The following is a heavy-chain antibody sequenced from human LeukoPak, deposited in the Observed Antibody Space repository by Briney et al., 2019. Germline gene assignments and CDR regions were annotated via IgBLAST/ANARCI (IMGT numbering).Heavy chain of an antibody. CDR3: ARGKKDGYNYGY. Sequence: PSETLSLTCAVYGGSFSGYYWSWIRQPPGKGLEWIGEINHSGSTNYNPSLKSRVTISVDTSKNQFSLKLSSVTAADTAVYYCARGKKDGYNYGYWGQGTLVTVSS. J-gene: IGHJ4*02. D-gene: IGHD5-24*01. V-gene: IGHV4-34*01. CDR2: INHSGST. CDR1: GGSFSGYY.